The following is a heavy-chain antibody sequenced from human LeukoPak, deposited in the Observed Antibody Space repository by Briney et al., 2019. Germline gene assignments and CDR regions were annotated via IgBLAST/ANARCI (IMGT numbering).Heavy chain of an antibody. CDR3: ARGEQQLVSLGMDV. D-gene: IGHD6-13*01. V-gene: IGHV4-59*01. J-gene: IGHJ6*04. CDR2: IYYSGST. Sequence: SETLSLTCTVSGGSISSYYWSWIRQPPGKGLEWIGYIYYSGSTNYNPSLKSRVTISVDTSKNQFSLKLSSVTAADTAVYYRARGEQQLVSLGMDVWGKGTTVTVSS. CDR1: GGSISSYY.